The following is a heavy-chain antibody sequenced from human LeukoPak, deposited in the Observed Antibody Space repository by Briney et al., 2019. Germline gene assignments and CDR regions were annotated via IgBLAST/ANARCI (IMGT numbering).Heavy chain of an antibody. CDR3: ARVWAGSSWYLSYYYYYMDV. CDR2: MNPKSGNT. CDR1: GYTFTSYD. V-gene: IGHV1-8*01. Sequence: ASVKVSCKASGYTFTSYDINWVRQATGQGLEWMGWMNPKSGNTGYAQKFQGRVTMTRSTSMSTAYMELSSLRSEDTAVYYCARVWAGSSWYLSYYYYYMDVWGKGTTVTVSS. D-gene: IGHD6-13*01. J-gene: IGHJ6*03.